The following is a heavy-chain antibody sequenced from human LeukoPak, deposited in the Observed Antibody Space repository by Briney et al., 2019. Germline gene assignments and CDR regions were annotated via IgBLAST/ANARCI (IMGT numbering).Heavy chain of an antibody. J-gene: IGHJ4*02. V-gene: IGHV3-74*01. D-gene: IGHD2-2*03. CDR3: AKDLLEIVVVPAATLVDY. CDR1: GFTFSSYW. Sequence: GGSLRLSCAASGFTFSSYWMHWVRQAPGKGLVWVSRINSDGSSTTYADSVKGRFTISRDNAKNTLYLQMNSLRAEDTAVYYCAKDLLEIVVVPAATLVDYWGQGTLVTVSS. CDR2: INSDGSST.